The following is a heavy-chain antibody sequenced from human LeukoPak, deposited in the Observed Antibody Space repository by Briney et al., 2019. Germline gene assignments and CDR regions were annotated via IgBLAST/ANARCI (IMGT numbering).Heavy chain of an antibody. CDR2: ISYDGSNK. Sequence: GRSLRLSCAASGFTFSSYGMHWVRQAPGKGLEWVAVISYDGSNKYYADSVKGRFTISRDNSKNTLYLQMNSLRAEDTAVYYCAKDLPEPYFDYWGGQGTLVTVSS. V-gene: IGHV3-30*18. CDR1: GFTFSSYG. CDR3: AKDLPEPYFDY. J-gene: IGHJ4*02.